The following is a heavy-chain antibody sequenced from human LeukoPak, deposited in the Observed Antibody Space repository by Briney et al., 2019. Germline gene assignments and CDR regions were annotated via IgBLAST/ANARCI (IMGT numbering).Heavy chain of an antibody. D-gene: IGHD3-9*01. CDR3: ARDDPDYDILTGYPYYFDY. Sequence: WASVKVSCKASGYTFTSYGISWVRQAPGQGLEWMGWISVYNGNTNYAQKLQGRVTMTTDTSTITAYMELRSLRSDDTAVYYCARDDPDYDILTGYPYYFDYWGQGTLVTVSS. J-gene: IGHJ4*02. CDR2: ISVYNGNT. CDR1: GYTFTSYG. V-gene: IGHV1-18*01.